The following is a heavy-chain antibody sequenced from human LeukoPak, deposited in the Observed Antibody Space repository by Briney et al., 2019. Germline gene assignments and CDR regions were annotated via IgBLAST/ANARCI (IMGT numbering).Heavy chain of an antibody. J-gene: IGHJ6*04. Sequence: GGSLRLSCAASGFTFNDYWMTWVRQAPGKGLEWVPHIKQDGGEKYYVDSLKGRFTISRDNAKNSLFLQMNSLRAEDTAVYYCVRDCSSASLSSGCYYAMDVWGKGTTVTVSS. V-gene: IGHV3-7*03. CDR1: GFTFNDYW. CDR2: IKQDGGEK. D-gene: IGHD2-2*01. CDR3: VRDCSSASLSSGCYYAMDV.